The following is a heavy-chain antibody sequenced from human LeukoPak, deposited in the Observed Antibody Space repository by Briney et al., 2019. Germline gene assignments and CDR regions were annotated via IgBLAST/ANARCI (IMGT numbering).Heavy chain of an antibody. J-gene: IGHJ5*02. D-gene: IGHD3-10*01. Sequence: ASVKVSCKASGYTFTSYGLSWVRQAPGQGREWMGWISAYNGNTNYAQKLQGRVTMTTETSTSTACMELRSLRSDGTAVYYCARDPLLYYYGSGSYLSWFDPWGQGTLVTVSS. CDR1: GYTFTSYG. CDR3: ARDPLLYYYGSGSYLSWFDP. V-gene: IGHV1-18*01. CDR2: ISAYNGNT.